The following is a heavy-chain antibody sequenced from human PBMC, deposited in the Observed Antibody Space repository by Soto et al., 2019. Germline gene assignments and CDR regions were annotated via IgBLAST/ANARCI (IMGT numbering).Heavy chain of an antibody. J-gene: IGHJ5*02. CDR3: ARGRGDFWSASPRP. V-gene: IGHV1-8*01. Sequence: QVQLVQSGAEVKKPGASVKVSCKASGYTFTSYEINWVRQASGRGLEWMGWMNPNSDDSGYAQKFQGRITMPRNTSISRAYMELSSLRSEDTAVYYGARGRGDFWSASPRPWGEGTLVTVSS. D-gene: IGHD3-3*01. CDR2: MNPNSDDS. CDR1: GYTFTSYE.